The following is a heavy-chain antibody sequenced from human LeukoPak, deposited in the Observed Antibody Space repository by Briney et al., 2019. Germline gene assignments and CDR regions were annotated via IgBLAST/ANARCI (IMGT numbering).Heavy chain of an antibody. CDR3: ARDIGGATIEY. CDR1: GFTVSSNY. D-gene: IGHD1-26*01. Sequence: GGSLRLSCAASGFTVSSNYMSWVRQAPGKGLEWVSVIYSGGSTYYADSVKGRYTISRDNSKNTLYLQMNSLRAEDTAVYYCARDIGGATIEYWGQGTLVTVSS. CDR2: IYSGGST. V-gene: IGHV3-66*02. J-gene: IGHJ4*02.